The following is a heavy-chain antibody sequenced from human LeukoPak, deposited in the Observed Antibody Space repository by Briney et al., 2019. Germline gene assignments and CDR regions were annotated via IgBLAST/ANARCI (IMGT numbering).Heavy chain of an antibody. D-gene: IGHD2-2*01. V-gene: IGHV3-21*01. J-gene: IGHJ3*02. CDR3: ARESIVVVPTPMDDASDI. CDR2: IGGSSTSL. CDR1: GFTFSTYA. Sequence: GGSLRLTCAASGFTFSTYAMNWVRQAPGEGLEWVSSIGGSSTSLYYADSLKGRFTISRDNAKNSLYLQMNSLRAEDTAVYYCARESIVVVPTPMDDASDIWGQGTMVTVSS.